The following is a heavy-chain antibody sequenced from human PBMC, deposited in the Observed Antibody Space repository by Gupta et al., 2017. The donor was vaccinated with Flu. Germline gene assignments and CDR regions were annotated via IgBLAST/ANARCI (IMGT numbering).Heavy chain of an antibody. V-gene: IGHV3-30*18. CDR1: FSNSG. CDR2: ISYDGSNK. D-gene: IGHD1-1*01. J-gene: IGHJ4*02. Sequence: FSNSGMHWVRQAPGKGLEWVAVISYDGSNKYYVDSVKGRFTISRDNSKNTMYLQMNSLRAEDTAVYYCAKDSVPTAAPFDYWGQGTLVTVSS. CDR3: AKDSVPTAAPFDY.